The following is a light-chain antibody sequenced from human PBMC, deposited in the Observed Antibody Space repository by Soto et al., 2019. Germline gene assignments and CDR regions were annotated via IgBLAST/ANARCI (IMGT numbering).Light chain of an antibody. CDR3: SSYTTTGTQV. CDR2: DVS. Sequence: QSVLTQRAAVSGSPGQSITLSCTGTTSDVGGFDYVSWYQQHPGKAPKLMIFDVSNRPSGVSDRFSGSKSGNTASLTISGLQAEDEADYYCSSYTTTGTQVFGTGTKVTVL. CDR1: TSDVGGFDY. V-gene: IGLV2-14*03. J-gene: IGLJ1*01.